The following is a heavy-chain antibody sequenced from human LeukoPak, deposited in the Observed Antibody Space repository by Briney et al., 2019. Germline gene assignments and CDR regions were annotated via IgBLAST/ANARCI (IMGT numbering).Heavy chain of an antibody. CDR1: GFTFSSYG. CDR3: AKGFTGMDF. J-gene: IGHJ4*02. Sequence: GGSLRLSCAASGFTFSSYGMLWVRQAPGKGLEWVAVISYDGSNKYYADSVKGRFSISRDNSRNTLYLQMNGLRAEDTAVYYCAKGFTGMDFWGQGSLVTVSS. CDR2: ISYDGSNK. V-gene: IGHV3-30*18. D-gene: IGHD3-16*01.